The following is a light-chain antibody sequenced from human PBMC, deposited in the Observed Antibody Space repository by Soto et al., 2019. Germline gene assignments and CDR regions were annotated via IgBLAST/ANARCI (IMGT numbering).Light chain of an antibody. J-gene: IGKJ1*01. CDR3: YQCIDSWT. CDR2: DAY. Sequence: DIQMTQSPSTLSASVGDRVTITCRASQSISSWLAWYQQKPGKAPKVLIYDAYSLESGVPSRFSGSGSGTEFTLNITSLQPDDSATYFCYQCIDSWTFGQGTKVDIK. CDR1: QSISSW. V-gene: IGKV1-5*01.